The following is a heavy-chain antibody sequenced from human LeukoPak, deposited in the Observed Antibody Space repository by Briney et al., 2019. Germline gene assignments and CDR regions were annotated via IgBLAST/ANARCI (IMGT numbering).Heavy chain of an antibody. Sequence: GSLRLSCAASGFTFSSYAMSWVRQAPGKGLEWLGEIYHSGSTNYNPSLKSRVTMSVDKSKNQFSLKLSSVTAADTAVYYCARVTLIVVVAWFDPWGQGTLVTVSS. CDR3: ARVTLIVVVAWFDP. CDR1: GFTFSSYAM. J-gene: IGHJ5*02. V-gene: IGHV4-4*02. CDR2: IYHSGST. D-gene: IGHD2-2*01.